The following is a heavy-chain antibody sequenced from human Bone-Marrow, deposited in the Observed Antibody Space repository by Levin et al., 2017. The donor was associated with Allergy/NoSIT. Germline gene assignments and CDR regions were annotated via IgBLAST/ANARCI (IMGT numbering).Heavy chain of an antibody. CDR2: IYHSGRT. V-gene: IGHV4-61*01. Sequence: SETLSLTCTVSGGSVSSGSYYWSWIRQPPGTGLEWIAYIYHSGRTKYNPSLKSRVSISLDTSRNQFSLRLTSLTAADTAVYYCARGSYFGGLSFDCWGKGTLVTVSS. CDR1: GGSVSSGSYY. CDR3: ARGSYFGGLSFDC. D-gene: IGHD4-23*01. J-gene: IGHJ4*02.